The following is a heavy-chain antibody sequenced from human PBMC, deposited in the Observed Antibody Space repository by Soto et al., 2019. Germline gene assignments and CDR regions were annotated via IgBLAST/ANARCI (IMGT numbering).Heavy chain of an antibody. V-gene: IGHV3-53*01. CDR3: AREGSSSSGVYYYYGMDV. Sequence: EVQLVESGGGLIQPGGSLRLSCAASGFTVSSNYMSWVRQAPGKGLEWVSVIYSGGSTYYADSVKGRFTISRDNSKNTLYLQMNSLRAEDTAVYYCAREGSSSSGVYYYYGMDVWGQGSTVTVSS. CDR1: GFTVSSNY. J-gene: IGHJ6*02. CDR2: IYSGGST. D-gene: IGHD6-6*01.